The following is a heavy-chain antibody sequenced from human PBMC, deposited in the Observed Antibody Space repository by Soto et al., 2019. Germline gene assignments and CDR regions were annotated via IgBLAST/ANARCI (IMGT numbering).Heavy chain of an antibody. J-gene: IGHJ4*02. Sequence: QVQLVQSGAEVKKPGASVKVSCKASGYTFTSYEINWVRQATGQGLEWMGWMNPNSGDTGYAQKFQGRVTMTRNTSISTDYMELSSLSSEETAVYYGARGELLWFGELRRWGQGTLVTVSS. CDR2: MNPNSGDT. V-gene: IGHV1-8*01. D-gene: IGHD3-10*01. CDR3: ARGELLWFGELRR. CDR1: GYTFTSYE.